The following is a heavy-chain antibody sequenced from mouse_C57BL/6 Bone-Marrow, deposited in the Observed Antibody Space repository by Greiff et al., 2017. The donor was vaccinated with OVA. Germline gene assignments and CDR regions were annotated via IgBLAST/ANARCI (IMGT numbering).Heavy chain of an antibody. CDR1: GYTFTSYW. Sequence: QVQLQQPGAELVRPGTSVKLSCKASGYTFTSYWMHWVKQRPGQGLEWIGVIDPSDSYTNYNQKFKGKATLTVDTSSSTAYMQLSSLTSEDSAVYYCASEGGYCNSYAMDYWGQGTSVTVSS. J-gene: IGHJ4*01. CDR2: IDPSDSYT. V-gene: IGHV1-59*01. CDR3: ASEGGYCNSYAMDY. D-gene: IGHD2-1*01.